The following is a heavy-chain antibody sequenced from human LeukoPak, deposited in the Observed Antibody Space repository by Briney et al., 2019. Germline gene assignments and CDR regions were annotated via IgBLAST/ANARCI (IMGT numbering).Heavy chain of an antibody. V-gene: IGHV3-23*01. J-gene: IGHJ4*02. CDR1: GFTFSSYG. Sequence: PGGSLRLSCAASGFTFSSYGMSWVRQAPGKGLEWVSAISGSGSSTYYADSVKGRFTISRANSENTLYLQMNNLRAEDTAVYYCAKATVYLLWGQGTLVTVSS. CDR3: AKATVYLL. D-gene: IGHD1-14*01. CDR2: ISGSGSST.